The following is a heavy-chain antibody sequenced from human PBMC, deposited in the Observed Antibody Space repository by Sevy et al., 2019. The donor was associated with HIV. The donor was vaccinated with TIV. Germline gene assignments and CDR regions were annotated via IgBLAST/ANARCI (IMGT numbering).Heavy chain of an antibody. D-gene: IGHD3-22*01. CDR2: INSDGSST. CDR1: GFTFSSYW. Sequence: GGSLRLSCAASGFTFSSYWMHWVRQAPGKGLVWVSRINSDGSSTSYADSVKGRFTISRDNAKNTLYLQMNSLRAEDRAVYYCARVPPYYYDSSGYYYFDYWGQGTLVTVSS. V-gene: IGHV3-74*01. CDR3: ARVPPYYYDSSGYYYFDY. J-gene: IGHJ4*02.